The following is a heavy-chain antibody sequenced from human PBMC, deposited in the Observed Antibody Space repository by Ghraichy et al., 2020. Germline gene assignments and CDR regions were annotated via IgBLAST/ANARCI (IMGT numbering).Heavy chain of an antibody. CDR1: GGSISTYY. Sequence: ETLSLTCTVSGGSISTYYWSWIRQSPGKGLEWIGYIYHSGYIKYNPSLQSRVAMSVDTSKNRFSLKLTSVTAADTAIYYCARAGGSLPPFDLWGQGSLLTVSS. CDR3: ARAGGSLPPFDL. V-gene: IGHV4-59*01. D-gene: IGHD1-26*01. J-gene: IGHJ4*02. CDR2: IYHSGYI.